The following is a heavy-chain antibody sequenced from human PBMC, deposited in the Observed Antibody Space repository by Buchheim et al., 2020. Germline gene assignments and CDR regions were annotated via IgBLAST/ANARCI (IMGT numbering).Heavy chain of an antibody. CDR1: GFTFSSYG. CDR2: ISYDGSNK. V-gene: IGHV3-30*18. J-gene: IGHJ3*02. D-gene: IGHD2-15*01. CDR3: AKLDCSGGSCYWEDAFDI. Sequence: QVQLVESGGGVVQPGRSLRLSCAASGFTFSSYGMHWVRQAPGKGLEWVAVISYDGSNKYYADSVKGRFTISRDNSKNTLYLQMSSLRAEDTAVYYCAKLDCSGGSCYWEDAFDIWGQGT.